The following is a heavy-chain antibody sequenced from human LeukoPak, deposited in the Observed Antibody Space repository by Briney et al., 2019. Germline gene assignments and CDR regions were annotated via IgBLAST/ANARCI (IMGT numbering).Heavy chain of an antibody. Sequence: GGSLRLSCAASGFILSNHWMTWVRQAPGKGPEWVANMNKDGSEEYYVDSVKGRFTISRDNSKNTLYLQMNSLRAEDTAVYYCARSEYSSGWEHYYYGMDVWGQGTTVTVSS. V-gene: IGHV3-7*03. CDR2: MNKDGSEE. CDR1: GFILSNHW. J-gene: IGHJ6*02. D-gene: IGHD6-19*01. CDR3: ARSEYSSGWEHYYYGMDV.